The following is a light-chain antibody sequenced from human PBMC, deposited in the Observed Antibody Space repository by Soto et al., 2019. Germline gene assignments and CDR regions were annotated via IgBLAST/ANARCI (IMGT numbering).Light chain of an antibody. Sequence: QSVLAQPASVSGSPGQSITISCTGASGYVGTYSLVSWYQQHPGKAPKVVIYEGHKRLSGVPDRFSGSTSVNTASLTISGLQTDDEADYYCCLYVGATTYVFGTGTKVTVL. J-gene: IGLJ1*01. V-gene: IGLV2-23*01. CDR3: CLYVGATTYV. CDR1: SGYVGTYSL. CDR2: EGH.